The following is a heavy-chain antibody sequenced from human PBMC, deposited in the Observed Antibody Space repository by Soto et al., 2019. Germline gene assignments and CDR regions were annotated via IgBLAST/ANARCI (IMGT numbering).Heavy chain of an antibody. J-gene: IGHJ6*02. CDR1: GYSFTSYW. Sequence: PGESLKISCKGSGYSFTSYWISWVRQMPGKGLEWMGRIDPSDSYTNYSPSFKGHVTISADKSISTAYLQWSSLKASDTAMYYCARHFVSGRIAARDYYYYGMDVWGQGTTVTVSS. V-gene: IGHV5-10-1*01. CDR3: ARHFVSGRIAARDYYYYGMDV. D-gene: IGHD6-6*01. CDR2: IDPSDSYT.